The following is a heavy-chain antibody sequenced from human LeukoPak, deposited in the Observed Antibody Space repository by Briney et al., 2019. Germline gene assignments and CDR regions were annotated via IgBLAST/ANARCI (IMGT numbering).Heavy chain of an antibody. Sequence: PGGSLRLSCAASGFTFSSYGMHWVRQAPGKGLEWVAVIWYDGSNKYYADSVKGRFTISRDNSKNTLYLQMNSLRAEDTAVYYCARDKAVAGTIPLDYWGQGTLVTVSS. CDR2: IWYDGSNK. CDR3: ARDKAVAGTIPLDY. D-gene: IGHD6-19*01. V-gene: IGHV3-33*01. J-gene: IGHJ4*02. CDR1: GFTFSSYG.